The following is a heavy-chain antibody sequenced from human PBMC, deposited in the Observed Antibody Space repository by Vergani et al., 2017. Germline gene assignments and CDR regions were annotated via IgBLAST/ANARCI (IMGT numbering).Heavy chain of an antibody. V-gene: IGHV3-23*01. CDR3: ASHNWGGDY. CDR2: ISVSGGST. D-gene: IGHD1-1*01. J-gene: IGHJ4*02. Sequence: EVQLLESGGGLVQPGGSLRLSCAASGFTFSSYAMSWVRQAPGKGLQWVSPISVSGGSTYYADSVKGRFTISRDNSKNSLYLQMNSLRAEDTAVYYCASHNWGGDYWGQGTLVTVSS. CDR1: GFTFSSYA.